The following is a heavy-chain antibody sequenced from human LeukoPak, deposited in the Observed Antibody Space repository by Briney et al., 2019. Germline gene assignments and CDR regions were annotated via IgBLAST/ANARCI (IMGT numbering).Heavy chain of an antibody. D-gene: IGHD6-13*01. CDR1: GGSISSYY. Sequence: SETLSLTCTVSGGSISSYYWSWIRQPPGKGLEWIGYIYYSGSTNYNPSLKSRVTISVDTSKNQFSLKLSSVTAADTAVYYCAREVAAAGTGGVDPWGQGTLVTVSS. V-gene: IGHV4-59*12. CDR2: IYYSGST. J-gene: IGHJ5*02. CDR3: AREVAAAGTGGVDP.